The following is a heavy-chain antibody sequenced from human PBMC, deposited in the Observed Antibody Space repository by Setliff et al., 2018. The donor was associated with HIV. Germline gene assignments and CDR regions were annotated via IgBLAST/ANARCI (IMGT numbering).Heavy chain of an antibody. CDR1: GFTFSSYG. CDR3: AAVPWGHSSLIIDH. CDR2: IRYDGSNK. V-gene: IGHV3-30*02. D-gene: IGHD3-16*01. J-gene: IGHJ4*02. Sequence: TGGSLRLSCAASGFTFSSYGMHWVRQAPGKGLEWVAFIRYDGSNKYYADSVKGRFTISRDNAKNSVYLQMHSLRVEDTAVYYCAAVPWGHSSLIIDHWGQGTPVTVPQ.